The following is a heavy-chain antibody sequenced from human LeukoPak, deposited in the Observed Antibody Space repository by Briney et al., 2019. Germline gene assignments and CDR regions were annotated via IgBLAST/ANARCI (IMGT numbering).Heavy chain of an antibody. Sequence: GGSLRLSCVASGFTFSNYWMHWVRQAPGKGLEWVSRLNGEASSADCADSVKGRFTISRDNAKNTLYLQMKSLRAEDTAVYYCARVGATTFYWGQGTLVTVSS. CDR1: GFTFSNYW. J-gene: IGHJ4*02. D-gene: IGHD1-26*01. CDR3: ARVGATTFY. V-gene: IGHV3-74*01. CDR2: LNGEASSA.